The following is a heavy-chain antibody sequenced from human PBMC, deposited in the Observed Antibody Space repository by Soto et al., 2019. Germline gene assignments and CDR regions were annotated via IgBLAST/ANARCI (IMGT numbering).Heavy chain of an antibody. Sequence: QVQLMQSGAEVRKPGSSVKVSCKTSGGSFSNYGISWVRQAPGHGLEWIGGIIPIFDTSNSAQKFQGRVTFPANESTSTAHMQLSSLRSEDKATYFCARVKWDLLVNRPDTFDIWGPGTTVTVSS. J-gene: IGHJ3*02. D-gene: IGHD1-26*01. CDR2: IIPIFDTS. V-gene: IGHV1-69*01. CDR3: ARVKWDLLVNRPDTFDI. CDR1: GGSFSNYG.